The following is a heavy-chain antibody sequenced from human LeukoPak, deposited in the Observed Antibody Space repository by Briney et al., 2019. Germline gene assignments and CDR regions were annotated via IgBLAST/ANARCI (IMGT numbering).Heavy chain of an antibody. J-gene: IGHJ5*02. Sequence: PGGSLRLSCAASGFTVSVNYMSWVRQAPGKGLEWVAIISRTSESIFYADSLKGRFTISRDNAKNSLYLQMNGLRAEDTAAYYCARGATDTTRWFDPWGQGTLVIVSS. D-gene: IGHD1-7*01. CDR2: ISRTSESI. V-gene: IGHV3-69-1*01. CDR3: ARGATDTTRWFDP. CDR1: GFTVSVNY.